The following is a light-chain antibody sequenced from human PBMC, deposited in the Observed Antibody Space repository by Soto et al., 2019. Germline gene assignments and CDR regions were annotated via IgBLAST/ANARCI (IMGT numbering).Light chain of an antibody. Sequence: QSALTQPASVSGSPGQSITISCTGTISDIGAYNYVAWYQQHPGKAPKLIIHDVNNWPSGVSNRFSGSKSGNMASLTISGLQAEDEADYYCTSYTTSSTWVFGGGTKLTVL. CDR2: DVN. CDR3: TSYTTSSTWV. CDR1: ISDIGAYNY. V-gene: IGLV2-14*03. J-gene: IGLJ3*02.